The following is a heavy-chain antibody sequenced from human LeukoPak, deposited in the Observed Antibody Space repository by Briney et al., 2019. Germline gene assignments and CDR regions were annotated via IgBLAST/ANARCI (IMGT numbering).Heavy chain of an antibody. J-gene: IGHJ5*02. D-gene: IGHD3-22*01. Sequence: PSETLSLTCTVSGGSISSYYWSWIRQPPGKGLEWIGEINHSGSTNYNPSLKSRVTISVDTSKNQFSLKLSSVTAADTAVYYCARGIRITMIVVVITTFAESAWFDPWGQGTLVTVSS. CDR2: INHSGST. CDR3: ARGIRITMIVVVITTFAESAWFDP. V-gene: IGHV4-34*01. CDR1: GGSISSYY.